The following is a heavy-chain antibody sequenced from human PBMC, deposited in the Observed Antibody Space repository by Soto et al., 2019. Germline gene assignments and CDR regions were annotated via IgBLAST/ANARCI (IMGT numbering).Heavy chain of an antibody. CDR3: AKDRAYGGYWYFDL. Sequence: EVQLVESGGGLVQPGRSLRLSCAASGFTFDDYAMHWVQQAPGKGLEWVSGISWNSGSIGYADSVKGRFTISRDNAKNSLYLQMNSLRAEDTALYYCAKDRAYGGYWYFDLWGRGTLVTVSS. J-gene: IGHJ2*01. V-gene: IGHV3-9*01. D-gene: IGHD4-17*01. CDR2: ISWNSGSI. CDR1: GFTFDDYA.